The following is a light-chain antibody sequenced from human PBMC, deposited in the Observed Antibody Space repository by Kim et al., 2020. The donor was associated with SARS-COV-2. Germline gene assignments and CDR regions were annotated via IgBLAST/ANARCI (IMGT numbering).Light chain of an antibody. V-gene: IGKV3-20*01. CDR2: GAS. CDR3: QQYDGSPLT. CDR1: QSVSNF. J-gene: IGKJ4*01. Sequence: EVVLTQSPGTLSLSPGERVTLSCRAGQSVSNFLAWYQQKPGQAPRLLIYGASSRATGIPDRFSGSGSGTDFTLTISRLEPEDFAVYYCQQYDGSPLTFGGGTKVDIK.